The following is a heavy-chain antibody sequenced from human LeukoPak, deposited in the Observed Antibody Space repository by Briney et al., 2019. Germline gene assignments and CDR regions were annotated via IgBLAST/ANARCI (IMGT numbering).Heavy chain of an antibody. Sequence: QTGGSLRLSCAASGFTFSNYAMHWVRQAPGKGLEWVSVISGSGDNTNYADSVKGRFTISRDNSKNTMYLQMNSLRAEDTAVYYCAKGPYRSGWYYFDYWGQGTLVTVSS. V-gene: IGHV3-23*01. CDR1: GFTFSNYA. J-gene: IGHJ4*02. CDR2: ISGSGDNT. CDR3: AKGPYRSGWYYFDY. D-gene: IGHD6-19*01.